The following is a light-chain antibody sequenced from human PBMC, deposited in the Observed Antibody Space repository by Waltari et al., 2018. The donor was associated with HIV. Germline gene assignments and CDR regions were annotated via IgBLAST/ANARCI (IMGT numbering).Light chain of an antibody. Sequence: QAVLTQPSSLSASPGASASLTCTLRSGINVGTYSIYWYQQKAGSPPQYLLRFKSDSNQQQGSGVPSRFSGSKDASANAGILLISGLQSADEADYYCMIWHSSAVVFGGGTKLTVL. V-gene: IGLV5-45*03. CDR3: MIWHSSAVV. CDR1: SGINVGTYS. CDR2: FKSDSNQ. J-gene: IGLJ2*01.